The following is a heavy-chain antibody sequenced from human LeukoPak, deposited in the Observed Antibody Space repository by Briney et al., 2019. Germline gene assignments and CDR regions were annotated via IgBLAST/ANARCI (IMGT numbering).Heavy chain of an antibody. V-gene: IGHV4-39*07. J-gene: IGHJ5*02. D-gene: IGHD3-22*01. CDR3: ARPYYYDSRIDP. Sequence: SETLSLTCTVSSGSISSSSYYWGWIRQPPGKGLEWIGSIYNIGSTYYNPSLKSRVTMSADTSKNQLSLKLSSVTAADTAVYYCARPYYYDSRIDPWGQGILVTVSS. CDR2: IYNIGST. CDR1: SGSISSSSYY.